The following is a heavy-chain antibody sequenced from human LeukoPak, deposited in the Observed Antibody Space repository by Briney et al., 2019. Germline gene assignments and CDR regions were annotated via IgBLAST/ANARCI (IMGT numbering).Heavy chain of an antibody. CDR2: IYYSGST. CDR1: GGSISSSTYY. J-gene: IGHJ6*03. D-gene: IGHD3-10*02. Sequence: SETLSLTCTVSGGSISSSTYYWGWIRQPPGKGLEWIASIYYSGSTNYNPSLKSRVTMSVDTSKNQFSLKLSSVTAADTAVYYCARDGVAYPPVQGYYYYYYMDVWGKGTTVTVSS. V-gene: IGHV4-39*07. CDR3: ARDGVAYPPVQGYYYYYYMDV.